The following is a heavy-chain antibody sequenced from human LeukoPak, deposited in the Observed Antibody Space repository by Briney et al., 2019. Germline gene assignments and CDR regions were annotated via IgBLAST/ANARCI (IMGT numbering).Heavy chain of an antibody. CDR1: GFTFSNYA. J-gene: IGHJ4*02. Sequence: GGSLRLSCAASGFTFSNYAMHWVRQAPGKGLEWVAVISYDGSNKYYADSVKGRFTISRDNSKNTLYLQKNSLRAEDTAVYYCAKEYCSNSVCHSLDYWGQGTLVTVSS. CDR2: ISYDGSNK. D-gene: IGHD2-8*01. V-gene: IGHV3-30-3*01. CDR3: AKEYCSNSVCHSLDY.